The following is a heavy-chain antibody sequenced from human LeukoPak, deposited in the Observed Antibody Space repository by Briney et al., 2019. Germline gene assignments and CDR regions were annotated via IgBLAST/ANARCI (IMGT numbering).Heavy chain of an antibody. D-gene: IGHD2-21*01. J-gene: IGHJ5*01. CDR1: GDTLLKSW. CDR2: INPDDSEI. Sequence: GESLKISCKGFGDTLLKSWIGWVRQVPGKGLEWMGIINPDDSEIRYSPSFQGQVTISVDRSTKTAYLQWRSLEASDTALYYCSRPVMCTTASCSHDSWGQGTLVTASS. CDR3: SRPVMCTTASCSHDS. V-gene: IGHV5-51*01.